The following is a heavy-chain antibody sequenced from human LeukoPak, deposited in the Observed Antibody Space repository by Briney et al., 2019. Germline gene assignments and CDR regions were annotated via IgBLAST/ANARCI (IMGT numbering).Heavy chain of an antibody. CDR2: IIPIFGTA. D-gene: IGHD3-10*01. J-gene: IGHJ4*02. CDR1: GYTFTGYY. Sequence: GASVKVSCKASGYTFTGYYMHWVRQAPGQELEWMGGIIPIFGTANYAQKFQGRVTITADESTSTAYMELSSLRSEDTAVYYCARTYQNVRSGSYYSAYYFDYWGQGTLVTVSS. V-gene: IGHV1-69*13. CDR3: ARTYQNVRSGSYYSAYYFDY.